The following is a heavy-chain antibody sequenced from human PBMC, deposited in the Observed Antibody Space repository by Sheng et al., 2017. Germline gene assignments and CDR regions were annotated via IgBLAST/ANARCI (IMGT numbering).Heavy chain of an antibody. J-gene: IGHJ4*02. Sequence: EVQLVESGGGLVQPGGSLRLSCAASGFTFNDHYMDWVRRAPGKGLEWVGRSRNKANSYTTEYAASVKGRFTISRDDSKNSLYLEMNSLKTEDTAVYYCVVGYDYWGQGTLVTVSS. CDR3: VVGYDY. V-gene: IGHV3-72*01. CDR2: SRNKANSYTT. D-gene: IGHD2-2*01. CDR1: GFTFNDHY.